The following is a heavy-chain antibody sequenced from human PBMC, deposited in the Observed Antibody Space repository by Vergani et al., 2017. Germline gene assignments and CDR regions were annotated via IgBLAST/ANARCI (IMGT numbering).Heavy chain of an antibody. CDR3: AGDRAIVVVPAGINACEI. Sequence: QVQLVQSGAEVQQPGSSVKVSCKASGGTFSSYAISWVRQAPGQGLEWMGGIIPIFGTANYAQKFQGRVTITADESTSTAYMELSSLRSEDTAVYYCAGDRAIVVVPAGINACEIWGQGTMV. D-gene: IGHD2-2*01. CDR2: IIPIFGTA. V-gene: IGHV1-69*01. CDR1: GGTFSSYA. J-gene: IGHJ3*02.